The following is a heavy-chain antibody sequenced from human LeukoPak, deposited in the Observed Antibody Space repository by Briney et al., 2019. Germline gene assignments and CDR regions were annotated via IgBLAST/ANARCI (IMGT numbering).Heavy chain of an antibody. Sequence: GGSLRLSCAASGFTFSSYGMHWVRQAPGKGLEWVVVIWYDGSNKYYADSVKGRFTISRDNSKNTLYLQMNSLRAEDTAVYSCARDRPSSGSHSRHFDYWGQGTLVTVSS. CDR2: IWYDGSNK. CDR1: GFTFSSYG. J-gene: IGHJ4*02. CDR3: ARDRPSSGSHSRHFDY. V-gene: IGHV3-33*01. D-gene: IGHD3-10*01.